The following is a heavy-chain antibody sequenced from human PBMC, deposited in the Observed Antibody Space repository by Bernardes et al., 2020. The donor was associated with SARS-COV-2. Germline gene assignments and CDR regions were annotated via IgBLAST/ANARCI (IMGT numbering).Heavy chain of an antibody. CDR3: ASSYGNYHYNNYGMDV. Sequence: RGSLSLSCTPSGFTFGISCMRWLRQAPGKGLGGVAVIWYHGSHTSYASSLTGRFTSSRDTSKNTLSLQMNSLRAEDMAVYYCASSYGNYHYNNYGMDVWGQGTTVTVSS. J-gene: IGHJ6*02. V-gene: IGHV3-33*08. CDR1: GFTFGISC. CDR2: IWYHGSHT. D-gene: IGHD4-17*01.